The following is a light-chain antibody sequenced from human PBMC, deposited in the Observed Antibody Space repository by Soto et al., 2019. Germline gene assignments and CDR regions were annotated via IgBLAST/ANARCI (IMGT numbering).Light chain of an antibody. CDR3: SSYTTISTLI. J-gene: IGLJ2*01. Sequence: QSVLTQPASVSGSPGQSITISCTGTSSDVGGYNNVSWYQQHPGKAPKLIIYEVNHRPSGVSNRFSGSKSGNTASLTISGLQAEDEAHYYCSSYTTISTLIFGGGTKVTVL. V-gene: IGLV2-14*01. CDR2: EVN. CDR1: SSDVGGYNN.